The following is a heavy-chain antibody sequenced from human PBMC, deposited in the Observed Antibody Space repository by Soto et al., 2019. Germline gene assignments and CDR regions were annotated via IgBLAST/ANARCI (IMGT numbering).Heavy chain of an antibody. J-gene: IGHJ6*02. CDR2: IIPIFGTA. CDR1: GGTFSSYA. D-gene: IGHD4-17*01. V-gene: IGHV1-69*13. CDR3: ARVRRTTVVTTYYYGMDV. Sequence: SVKVSCKASGGTFSSYAISWVRQAPGQGLEWMGGIIPIFGTANYAQKFQGRVTITADESTSTAYMELSSLRSEDTAVYYCARVRRTTVVTTYYYGMDVWGRGTTVTVSS.